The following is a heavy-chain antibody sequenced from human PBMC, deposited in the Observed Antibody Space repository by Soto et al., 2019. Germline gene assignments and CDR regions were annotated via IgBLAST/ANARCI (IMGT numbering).Heavy chain of an antibody. CDR1: GGPLRSFY. CDR3: ARGYNDFWSGYFTWCDP. Sequence: ASETLSLTLTVSGGPLRSFYWSWVRQPPGKGLEWIGYIYSSGSTNYNPSLKSRVTISLDTSKNQFSLKLSSVTAADTAVYYCARGYNDFWSGYFTWCDPWGQGTLVTVS. D-gene: IGHD3-3*01. J-gene: IGHJ5*02. CDR2: IYSSGST. V-gene: IGHV4-59*01.